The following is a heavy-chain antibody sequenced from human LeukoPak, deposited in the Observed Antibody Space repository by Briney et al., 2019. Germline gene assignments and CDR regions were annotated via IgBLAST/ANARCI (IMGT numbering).Heavy chain of an antibody. V-gene: IGHV3-33*08. J-gene: IGHJ4*02. CDR3: ARGVTRYCSSTSCYYFDY. CDR2: IWYDGSNK. CDR1: EFTFSSYG. Sequence: GGSLRLSCAASEFTFSSYGMHWVRQAPGKGLEWVAVIWYDGSNKYYADSVKGRFTISRDNSKHTLYLQINSLRAEDTAVYYCARGVTRYCSSTSCYYFDYWGQGTLVTVSS. D-gene: IGHD2-2*01.